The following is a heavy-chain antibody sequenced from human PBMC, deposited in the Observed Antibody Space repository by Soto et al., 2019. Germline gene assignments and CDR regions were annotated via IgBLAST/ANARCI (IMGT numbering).Heavy chain of an antibody. CDR1: GGSISSSSYF. D-gene: IGHD3-3*01. Sequence: SETLSLTCTVSGGSISSSSYFWNWIRQPPGKGLEWIGSIDDSGSTYYNPSLKSRVYISVDTSKNKFSLKLTSVTAADTAVYYCARPTYYDFGNGMDVGGQGTTVTVSS. V-gene: IGHV4-39*01. CDR2: IDDSGST. CDR3: ARPTYYDFGNGMDV. J-gene: IGHJ6*02.